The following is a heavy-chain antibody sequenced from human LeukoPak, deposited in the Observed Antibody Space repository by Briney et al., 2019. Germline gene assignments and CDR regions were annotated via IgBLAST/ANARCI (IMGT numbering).Heavy chain of an antibody. V-gene: IGHV1-18*01. Sequence: ASVKVSCKASGYTFTSYGISWVRQAPGQGLEWMGWISAYNGNTNYAQKLQGRVTMTTDTSTSTAYMELRSLRSDDTAVYYCARDPYYDILTGYYLGGAFDYWGQGTLVTVSS. J-gene: IGHJ4*02. CDR3: ARDPYYDILTGYYLGGAFDY. CDR2: ISAYNGNT. D-gene: IGHD3-9*01. CDR1: GYTFTSYG.